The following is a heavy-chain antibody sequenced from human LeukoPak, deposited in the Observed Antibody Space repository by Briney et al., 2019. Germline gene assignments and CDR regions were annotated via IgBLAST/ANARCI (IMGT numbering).Heavy chain of an antibody. CDR2: ISWNSGSI. CDR1: GFTFSSYA. CDR3: AKDIVQDSSGYFYYFDY. Sequence: PGGSLRLSCAASGFTFSSYAMSWVRQAPGKGLEWVSGISWNSGSIGYADSVQGRFTISRDNAKNSLYPQMNSLRAEDTALYYCAKDIVQDSSGYFYYFDYWGQGTLVTVSS. J-gene: IGHJ4*02. V-gene: IGHV3-9*01. D-gene: IGHD3-22*01.